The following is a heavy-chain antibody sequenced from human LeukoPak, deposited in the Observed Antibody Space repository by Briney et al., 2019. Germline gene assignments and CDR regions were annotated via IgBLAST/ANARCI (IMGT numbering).Heavy chain of an antibody. CDR2: IIPIFGTA. V-gene: IGHV1-69*05. D-gene: IGHD3-16*02. J-gene: IGHJ3*02. CDR3: ARGGLRVGELSLNGAFDI. Sequence: SVKVSCKASGGTFSSYAISWVRQAPGQGLEWMGGIIPIFGTANYAQKFQGRVTITTDESTSTAYMEPSSLRSEATAMYYCARGGLRVGELSLNGAFDIWGQGTMVTVSS. CDR1: GGTFSSYA.